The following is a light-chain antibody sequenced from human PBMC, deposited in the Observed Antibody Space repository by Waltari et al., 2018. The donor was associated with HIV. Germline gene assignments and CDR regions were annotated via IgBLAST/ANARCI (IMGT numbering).Light chain of an antibody. CDR1: ALHKQY. Sequence: SYELTQPPSVAVSPGQTARITCTGDALHKQYPSWYQQKSGQAPVLVIYEDSKRPSGFPERFSGSSSGTTATLTISGAQVEDEADYYCYSTDNSGHHRVFGTGTKLTVL. J-gene: IGLJ2*01. V-gene: IGLV3-10*01. CDR3: YSTDNSGHHRV. CDR2: EDS.